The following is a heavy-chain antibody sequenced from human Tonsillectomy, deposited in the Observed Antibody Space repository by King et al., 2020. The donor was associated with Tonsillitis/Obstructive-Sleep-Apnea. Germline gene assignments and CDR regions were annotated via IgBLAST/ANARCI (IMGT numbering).Heavy chain of an antibody. CDR2: ISGSGGNT. CDR1: GFTFSGYA. V-gene: IGHV3-23*04. J-gene: IGHJ6*02. D-gene: IGHD6-19*01. Sequence: VQLVESGGGLVQPGGSLRLSCAASGFTFSGYAMTWVRQAPGKGLEWVSVISGSGGNTYYADSVKGRFTISRDNSKNTLHLQMNSLRAEDTAVYYCAKDRGTGWYTDCYGLDVWGQGTTVTVSS. CDR3: AKDRGTGWYTDCYGLDV.